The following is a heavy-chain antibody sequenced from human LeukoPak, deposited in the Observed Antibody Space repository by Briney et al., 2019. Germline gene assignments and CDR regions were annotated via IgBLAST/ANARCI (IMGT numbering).Heavy chain of an antibody. D-gene: IGHD1-1*01. CDR3: ARGTARSGGTTGRNYGMDV. CDR1: GGSISSYY. CDR2: IYTSGST. Sequence: PSETLSLTCTVSGGSISSYYWSWIRQPAGKGLEWIGRIYTSGSTNYNPSLKSRVTMSVDTSKNQFSLKLSSVTAADTAVYYCARGTARSGGTTGRNYGMDVWGQGTTVTVSS. V-gene: IGHV4-4*07. J-gene: IGHJ6*02.